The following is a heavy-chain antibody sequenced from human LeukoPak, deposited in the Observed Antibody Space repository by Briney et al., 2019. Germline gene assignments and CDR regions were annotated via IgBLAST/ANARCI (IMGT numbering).Heavy chain of an antibody. D-gene: IGHD3-22*01. CDR1: GFTLSSYE. CDR2: ISSTSNTI. J-gene: IGHJ4*02. Sequence: PGGSLRLSCAASGFTLSSYEMRWVRQAPGKGLEWVSYISSTSNTIYYADSVKGRFTISRDNAKNSLYLQMNSLRAEDTAVYYCARDGHYYDSSGIFDYWGQGILVTVSS. V-gene: IGHV3-48*03. CDR3: ARDGHYYDSSGIFDY.